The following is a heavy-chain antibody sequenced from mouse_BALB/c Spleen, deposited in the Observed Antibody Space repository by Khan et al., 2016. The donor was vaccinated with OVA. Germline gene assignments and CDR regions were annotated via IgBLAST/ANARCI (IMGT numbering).Heavy chain of an antibody. CDR3: ARRGYEYGRGAWFAY. CDR1: GFSLTNYR. Sequence: QVQLKESGPGLVQPSQSLSITCTVSGFSLTNYRVHWVRQSPGKGLEWLGVIWSAGSTDYNAAFISRLSISKDNSRSQVFFKMNSLQPNDTAIYYCARRGYEYGRGAWFAYWGQGTLVTVSA. D-gene: IGHD2-4*01. J-gene: IGHJ3*01. V-gene: IGHV2-2*02. CDR2: IWSAGST.